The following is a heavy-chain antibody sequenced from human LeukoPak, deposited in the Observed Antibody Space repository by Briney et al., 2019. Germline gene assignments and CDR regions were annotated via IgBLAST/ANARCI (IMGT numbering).Heavy chain of an antibody. V-gene: IGHV3-23*01. Sequence: PGGSLRLSCAASGFTFSNFAMTWVRLAPGRGLEWVSTVSGSGDSTHFADSVKGRFTISRDNSKNTLYLQMNELRVVDTALYYCAKGSVDTSYIDYWGQGTLVTVSS. D-gene: IGHD3-10*01. J-gene: IGHJ4*02. CDR1: GFTFSNFA. CDR3: AKGSVDTSYIDY. CDR2: VSGSGDST.